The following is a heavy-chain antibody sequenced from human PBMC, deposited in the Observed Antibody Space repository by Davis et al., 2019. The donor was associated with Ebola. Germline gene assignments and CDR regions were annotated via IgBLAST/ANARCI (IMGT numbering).Heavy chain of an antibody. CDR2: INVYNGHT. CDR3: ARDATTVTTIWFDP. CDR1: GYTFSGYA. J-gene: IGHJ5*02. Sequence: AASVKVSCKTSGYTFSGYAISWVRQAPGQGLEWIGRINVYNGHTNYAQNFQGRVTVSTDTSTSIAYMELRSLRSDDTALYYCARDATTVTTIWFDPRGQGTLVTVSS. V-gene: IGHV1-18*01. D-gene: IGHD4-17*01.